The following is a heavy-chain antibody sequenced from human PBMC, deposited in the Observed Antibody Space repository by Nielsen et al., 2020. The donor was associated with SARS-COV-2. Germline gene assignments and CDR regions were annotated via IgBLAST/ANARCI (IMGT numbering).Heavy chain of an antibody. CDR2: ISAYNGNT. D-gene: IGHD4-17*01. J-gene: IGHJ6*02. V-gene: IGHV1-18*01. CDR1: GYTFISYG. CDR3: ARDGLYGGMDV. Sequence: ASVKVSCKASGYTFISYGISWVRQAPGQGLEWMGWISAYNGNTNYAQKLQGRVTMTTDTSTSTVYMELSSLRSEDTAVYYCARDGLYGGMDVWGQGTTVTVSS.